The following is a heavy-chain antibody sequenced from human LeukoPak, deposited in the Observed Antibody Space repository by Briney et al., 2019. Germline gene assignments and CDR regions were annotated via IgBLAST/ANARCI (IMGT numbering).Heavy chain of an antibody. CDR1: GLTFSGYD. V-gene: IGHV3-23*01. CDR2: ISGSGGST. CDR3: AKDAELLQDY. Sequence: GGSLRLSCAASGLTFSGYDMHWVRQAPGKGLEWVSAISGSGGSTYYADSVKGRFTISRDNSKNTLYLQMNSLRAEDTAVYYCAKDAELLQDYWGQGTLVTVSS. J-gene: IGHJ4*02. D-gene: IGHD4-23*01.